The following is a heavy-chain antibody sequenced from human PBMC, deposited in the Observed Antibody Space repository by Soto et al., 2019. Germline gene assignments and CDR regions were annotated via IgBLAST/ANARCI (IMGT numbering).Heavy chain of an antibody. Sequence: QLQESASSVVRPSQTLSVTCSVSGGSVSSGGYSWSWIRQSPGKGLEWIGFISHSGSPAYNPALKRRVAISVDKSKTQISLELCSVTAADPAAYYCTRGVLAWGPGTLVIVS. CDR3: TRGVLA. CDR2: ISHSGSP. D-gene: IGHD2-8*01. CDR1: GGSVSSGGYS. J-gene: IGHJ5*02. V-gene: IGHV4-30-2*06.